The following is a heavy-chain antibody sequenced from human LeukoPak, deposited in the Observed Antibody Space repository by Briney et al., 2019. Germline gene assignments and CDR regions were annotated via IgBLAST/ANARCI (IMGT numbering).Heavy chain of an antibody. D-gene: IGHD4-11*01. CDR3: ARVSIPQYSFLDH. J-gene: IGHJ4*02. CDR1: GFIFSTHP. V-gene: IGHV3-64*02. CDR2: ITSNGIRT. Sequence: PGGSLRLSCAASGFIFSTHPMQWVRQAPGKGMEFVSSITSNGIRTYYADSVKGRFTLSRDNSKNTLYLDMGSLRGEDMGIYYCARVSIPQYSFLDHWGQGAQVTVSS.